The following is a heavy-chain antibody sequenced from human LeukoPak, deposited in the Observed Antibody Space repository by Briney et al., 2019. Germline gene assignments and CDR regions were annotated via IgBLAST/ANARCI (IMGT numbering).Heavy chain of an antibody. CDR3: GRGHWTVDY. CDR1: GGSFSGYY. D-gene: IGHD1-1*01. V-gene: IGHV4-34*01. J-gene: IGHJ4*02. Sequence: SETLSLTCAVYGGSFSGYYWSWIRQPPGKGLEWIGEINHSGSTNYNPSLKSRATISVDTSKNQFSLKLSSVTAADTAVYYCGRGHWTVDYWGQGTLVTVSS. CDR2: INHSGST.